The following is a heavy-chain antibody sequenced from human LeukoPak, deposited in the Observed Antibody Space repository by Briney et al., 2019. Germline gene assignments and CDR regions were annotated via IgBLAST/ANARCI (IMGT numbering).Heavy chain of an antibody. CDR2: IIPIFGTA. V-gene: IGHV1-69*01. Sequence: GASVKVSCKSSAGTFSIYAISWVRQAPGQGLEWMGGIIPIFGTANYAQKSQGRVTITADDSTSTDYMELSSMRSEDTAVYSCARELERWLQPVYGMDVWGQGTTVTVSS. J-gene: IGHJ6*02. CDR1: AGTFSIYA. D-gene: IGHD5-24*01. CDR3: ARELERWLQPVYGMDV.